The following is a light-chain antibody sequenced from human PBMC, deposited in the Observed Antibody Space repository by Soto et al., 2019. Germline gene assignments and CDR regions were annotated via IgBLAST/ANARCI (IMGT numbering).Light chain of an antibody. J-gene: IGKJ5*01. V-gene: IGKV1-13*02. CDR1: QGINST. CDR2: DAS. CDR3: QQFTSYPIT. Sequence: AIQLTQSPSSLSASVGGRVTITCRASQGINSTLAWYQQKPVKAPKLLIYDASTLESGVPSRFSGSGSGTDFTLTISSLQPADFATYYCQQFTSYPITFGQGTRLEIK.